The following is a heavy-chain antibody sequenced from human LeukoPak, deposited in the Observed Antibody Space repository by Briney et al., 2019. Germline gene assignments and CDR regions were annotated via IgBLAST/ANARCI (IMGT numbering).Heavy chain of an antibody. Sequence: PGGSLRLSCAASGFTFSSYGMSWVRQAPGKGLEWVSAISGSGGSTYYADSVKGRFTISRDNSKNTLYLQMNSLRAEDTAVYYCAGRDGYNYDYWGQGTLVTVSS. V-gene: IGHV3-23*01. CDR3: AGRDGYNYDY. CDR2: ISGSGGST. CDR1: GFTFSSYG. D-gene: IGHD5-24*01. J-gene: IGHJ4*02.